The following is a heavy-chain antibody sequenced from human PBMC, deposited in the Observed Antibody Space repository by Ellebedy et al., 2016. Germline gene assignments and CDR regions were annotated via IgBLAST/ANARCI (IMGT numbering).Heavy chain of an antibody. J-gene: IGHJ4*02. CDR2: IIPILGIA. D-gene: IGHD5-18*01. Sequence: SVKVSXXASGGTFSSYAISWVRQAPGQGLEWMGRIIPILGIANYAQKFQGRVTITADKSTSTAYMELSSLRSEDTAVYYCARDRWQWILDYWGQGTLVTVSS. V-gene: IGHV1-69*04. CDR3: ARDRWQWILDY. CDR1: GGTFSSYA.